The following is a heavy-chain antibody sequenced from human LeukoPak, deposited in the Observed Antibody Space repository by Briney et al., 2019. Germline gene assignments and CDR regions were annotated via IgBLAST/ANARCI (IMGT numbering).Heavy chain of an antibody. CDR2: ISGSGSST. Sequence: GGSLRLSCAASGFTFSSYAMSWVRQAPGKGLEWVSTISGSGSSTYYADSVKGRFTISRDNSKNTLYLQMNSLRSEDTAVYYCARGADYDFWSGSYWGQGTLVTVSS. CDR1: GFTFSSYA. CDR3: ARGADYDFWSGSY. J-gene: IGHJ4*02. D-gene: IGHD3-3*01. V-gene: IGHV3-23*01.